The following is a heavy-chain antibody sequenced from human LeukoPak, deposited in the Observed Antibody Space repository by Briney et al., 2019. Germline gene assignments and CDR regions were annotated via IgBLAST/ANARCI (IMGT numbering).Heavy chain of an antibody. CDR2: IGSDGVTT. V-gene: IGHV3-23*01. Sequence: GGSLRLSCAASGFTLTNYAMSWVRQAPGKGLEWVSGIGSDGVTTYYADSVKGRFTIARDNSKNTVYLQMNSLRAEDTAVYYCARVGGDYWGQGTLVTVSS. CDR3: ARVGGDY. J-gene: IGHJ4*02. CDR1: GFTLTNYA.